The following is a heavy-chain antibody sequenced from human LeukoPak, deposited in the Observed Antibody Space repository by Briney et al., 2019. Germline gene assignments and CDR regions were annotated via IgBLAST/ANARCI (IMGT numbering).Heavy chain of an antibody. Sequence: AASVKVSCKASGYTFTSYAMNWVRQAPGQGLEWMGWINTNTGNPTYAQGFTGRFVFSLDTSVSTAYLQISSLKAEDTAVYYCARVTFGGVRGVIITIDYWGQGTLVTVSS. CDR1: GYTFTSYA. J-gene: IGHJ4*02. CDR3: ARVTFGGVRGVIITIDY. D-gene: IGHD3-10*01. CDR2: INTNTGNP. V-gene: IGHV7-4-1*02.